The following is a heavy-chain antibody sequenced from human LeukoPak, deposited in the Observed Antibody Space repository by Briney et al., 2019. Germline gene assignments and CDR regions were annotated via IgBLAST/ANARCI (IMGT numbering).Heavy chain of an antibody. D-gene: IGHD2-15*01. V-gene: IGHV4-59*01. CDR1: GGSISSYY. J-gene: IGHJ3*02. CDR3: ARQAAEDAFDI. CDR2: IYYSGST. Sequence: SETLSLTCTVSGGSISSYYWSWIRQPPGKGLEWIGYIYYSGSTNYNPSLKSRVTISVDTSKNQFSLKLSSVTAADTAVYYCARQAAEDAFDIWGQGTMVTVSS.